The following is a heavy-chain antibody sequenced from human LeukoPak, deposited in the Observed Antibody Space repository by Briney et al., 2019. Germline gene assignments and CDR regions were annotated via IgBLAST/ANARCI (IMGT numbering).Heavy chain of an antibody. CDR2: INPNSGGT. Sequence: ASVKVSCKASGYTFTGYYMHWVRQAPGQGLEWMGWINPNSGGTNYAQKLQGRVTMTRDTSISTAYMELSRLRSGDTAVYYCGRGWGQWLLKYFDYWGQGTLVTVSS. V-gene: IGHV1-2*02. D-gene: IGHD6-19*01. CDR1: GYTFTGYY. CDR3: GRGWGQWLLKYFDY. J-gene: IGHJ4*02.